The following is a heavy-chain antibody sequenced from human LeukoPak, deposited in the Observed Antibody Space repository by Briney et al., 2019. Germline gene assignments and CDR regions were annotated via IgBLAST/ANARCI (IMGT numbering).Heavy chain of an antibody. V-gene: IGHV3-7*03. CDR3: AKSGGGYDQFIDY. Sequence: GGSLRLSCAASGFTFNNYWMTWVRQAPGKGLEWVANVKQDGSEATYVDSVKGRFTISRDNAKKSLYLQMNSLRAEDTAVYYCAKSGGGYDQFIDYWGLGTLVTVSS. J-gene: IGHJ4*02. CDR2: VKQDGSEA. CDR1: GFTFNNYW. D-gene: IGHD3-3*01.